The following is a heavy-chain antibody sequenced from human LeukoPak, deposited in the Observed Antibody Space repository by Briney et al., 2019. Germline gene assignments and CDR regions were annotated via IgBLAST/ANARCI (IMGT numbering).Heavy chain of an antibody. Sequence: PGGSLRLSCAASGFTFSSYAMSWVRQAPGKGLEWIAYINHDGEAIYYPQFVRGRFIISRDNAKNTLFLQMNDLRDEDTAVYYCARDYDWALDFWGQGTRVTVSS. D-gene: IGHD3-9*01. CDR3: ARDYDWALDF. J-gene: IGHJ4*02. CDR2: INHDGEAI. V-gene: IGHV3-48*02. CDR1: GFTFSSYA.